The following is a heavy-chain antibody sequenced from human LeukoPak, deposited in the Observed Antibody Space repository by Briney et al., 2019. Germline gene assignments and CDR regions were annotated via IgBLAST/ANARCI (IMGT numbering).Heavy chain of an antibody. CDR3: ARGYSGSYGAIDY. CDR2: INWNGGST. J-gene: IGHJ4*02. V-gene: IGHV3-20*04. CDR1: GFTFSSSW. D-gene: IGHD1-26*01. Sequence: GGSLRLSCAASGFTFSSSWMHWVRQAPGKGLEWVSGINWNGGSTGYADSVKGRFTISRDNAKNSLYLQMNSLRAEDTALYYCARGYSGSYGAIDYWGQGTLVTVSS.